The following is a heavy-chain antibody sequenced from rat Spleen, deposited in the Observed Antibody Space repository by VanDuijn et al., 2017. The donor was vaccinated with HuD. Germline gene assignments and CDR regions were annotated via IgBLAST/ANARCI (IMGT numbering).Heavy chain of an antibody. CDR3: ASRDSGDYFDY. CDR1: GYSITSNY. V-gene: IGHV3-1*01. J-gene: IGHJ2*01. CDR2: ISYSGST. Sequence: EVQLQESGPGLVKPSQSLSLTCSVTGYSITSNYWGWIRKFPGNKMEWMGYISYSGSTSYNPSLKSRISITRDTSKNQFFLQLNSVTTEDTATYYCASRDSGDYFDYWGQGVMVTVSS. D-gene: IGHD1-1*01.